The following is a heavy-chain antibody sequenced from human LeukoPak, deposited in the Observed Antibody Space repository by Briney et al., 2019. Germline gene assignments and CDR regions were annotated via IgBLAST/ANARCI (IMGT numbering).Heavy chain of an antibody. J-gene: IGHJ1*01. D-gene: IGHD3-22*01. CDR2: INSDSSLI. CDR3: ARRDEHYYYDRRGYLQH. CDR1: GFTFSSYS. V-gene: IGHV3-48*04. Sequence: PGGSLRLSFAASGFTFSSYSMNSVRKAPGKGLVWVSYINSDSSLIYYAESVKCRFTISRDNVKNSLYMQMNSLRAKDTAVYYCARRDEHYYYDRRGYLQHWGQGTLVTVSS.